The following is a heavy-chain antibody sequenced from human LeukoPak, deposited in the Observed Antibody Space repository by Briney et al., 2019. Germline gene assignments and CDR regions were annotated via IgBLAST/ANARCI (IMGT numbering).Heavy chain of an antibody. CDR2: INHSGSTT. Sequence: SETLSLTCTVYGGSFSDYYWTWIRQPPGKGLEWIGEINHSGSTTNYNPSLKNRVTISVDMYKNQFSLKLISVTAADAAVYYCARRRWGYGSGSYDYWGQGTLATVSS. V-gene: IGHV4-34*01. CDR1: GGSFSDYY. J-gene: IGHJ4*02. D-gene: IGHD3-10*01. CDR3: ARRRWGYGSGSYDY.